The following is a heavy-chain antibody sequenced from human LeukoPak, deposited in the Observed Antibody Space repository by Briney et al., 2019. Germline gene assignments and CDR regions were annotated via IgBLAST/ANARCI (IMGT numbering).Heavy chain of an antibody. Sequence: SETLSLTCTVSGGSISSNNYYWGWIRQPPGKGLEWIGSIYYSGSTNYNPSLKSRVTISVDTSKNQFSLKLSSVTAADTAVYYCARTDYDFWSGPRNWFDPWGQGTLVTVSS. D-gene: IGHD3-3*01. CDR2: IYYSGST. V-gene: IGHV4-39*07. CDR1: GGSISSNNYY. CDR3: ARTDYDFWSGPRNWFDP. J-gene: IGHJ5*02.